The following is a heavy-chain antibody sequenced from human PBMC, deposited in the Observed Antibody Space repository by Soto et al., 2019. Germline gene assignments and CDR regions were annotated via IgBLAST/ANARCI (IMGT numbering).Heavy chain of an antibody. V-gene: IGHV3-23*01. D-gene: IGHD6-19*01. J-gene: IGHJ4*02. CDR3: ARGRDSAWYGVGI. CDR1: GFTLDNYA. Sequence: QPGGSLRLSCASSGFTLDNYAMSWVRQAPGKGLEWVSAIVGSDGSTYYADSAKGRFTISRDSSSKTLYLQMNGLRAEDTAVYYCARGRDSAWYGVGIWGQGTLVTVSS. CDR2: IVGSDGST.